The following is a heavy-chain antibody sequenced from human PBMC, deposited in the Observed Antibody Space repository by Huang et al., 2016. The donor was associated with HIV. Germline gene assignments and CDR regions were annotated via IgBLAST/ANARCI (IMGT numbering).Heavy chain of an antibody. CDR1: GGSFGDYY. J-gene: IGHJ4*02. V-gene: IGHV4-34*01. CDR3: ARTLWKYGDYGYFDS. D-gene: IGHD4-17*01. Sequence: HVQLQQWGAGLLKPSETLSLTCAVNGGSFGDYYWTWIRQSPGKGLEWIGEINHSGTTNYNPSLKSRVTMSIDRSRGQFSLKVKSVTAADTAIYYCARTLWKYGDYGYFDSWGQGALVTVSS. CDR2: INHSGTT.